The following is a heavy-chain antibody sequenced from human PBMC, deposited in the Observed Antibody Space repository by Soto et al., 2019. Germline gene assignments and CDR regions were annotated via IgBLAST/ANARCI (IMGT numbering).Heavy chain of an antibody. CDR1: GFTFSRSD. CDR2: ISYDGSNK. D-gene: IGHD5-18*01. CDR3: AKGGGKVDTPFEP. V-gene: IGHV3-30*18. Sequence: GGSLRLSCVASGFTFSRSDMHWVRQAPGKGLEWVALISYDGSNKYYADSVKGRFTISRDNSKNTLYLQMNSLRPEDTAVYYCAKGGGKVDTPFEPWGQGTLVTVSS. J-gene: IGHJ5*02.